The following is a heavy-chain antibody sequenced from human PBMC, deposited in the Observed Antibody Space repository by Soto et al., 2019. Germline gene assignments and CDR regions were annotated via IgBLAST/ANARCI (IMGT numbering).Heavy chain of an antibody. CDR2: ISTLGTTI. Sequence: GSLGASCSASGFNFTLYGMTCVREAPGKGLEWISDISTLGTTIHYADSLRDRLTISRDNPTNTVYLHLTSLRDEDTAVYCCARLAIMGVVNSPLLLFDLWAQATLLTASS. D-gene: IGHD2-15*01. V-gene: IGHV3-48*03. CDR1: GFNFTLYG. J-gene: IGHJ4*02. CDR3: ARLAIMGVVNSPLLLFDL.